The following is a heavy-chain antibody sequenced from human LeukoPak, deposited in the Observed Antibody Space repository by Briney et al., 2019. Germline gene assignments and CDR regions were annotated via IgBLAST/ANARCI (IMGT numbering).Heavy chain of an antibody. J-gene: IGHJ3*02. CDR1: GYTFTSYD. CDR3: ASYYLVRPREDAFDI. V-gene: IGHV1-8*01. CDR2: MNPNSGNT. Sequence: ASVNVSCKASGYTFTSYDINWVRQATGQGLEWMGWMNPNSGNTGYAQKFQGRVTMTRNTSISTAYMELSSLRSEDTAVYYCASYYLVRPREDAFDIWGQGTMVTVSS. D-gene: IGHD1-26*01.